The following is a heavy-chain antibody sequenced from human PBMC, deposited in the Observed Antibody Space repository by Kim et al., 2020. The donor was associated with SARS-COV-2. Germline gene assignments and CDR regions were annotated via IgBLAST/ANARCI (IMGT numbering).Heavy chain of an antibody. V-gene: IGHV4-39*01. CDR2: IYYSGST. Sequence: SETLSLTCTVSGGSISSSSYYWGWIRQPPGKGLEWIGSIYYSGSTYYNPSLKSRVTISVDTSKNQFSLKLSSVTAADTAVYYCARHWKITMVRGVMCWFDPWGQGTLVTVSS. CDR1: GGSISSSSYY. J-gene: IGHJ5*02. CDR3: ARHWKITMVRGVMCWFDP. D-gene: IGHD3-10*01.